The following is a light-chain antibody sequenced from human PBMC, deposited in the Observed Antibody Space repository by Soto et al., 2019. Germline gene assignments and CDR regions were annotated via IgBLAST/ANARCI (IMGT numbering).Light chain of an antibody. CDR3: SSYTSSSSLYV. CDR2: DVS. CDR1: SSDVGGYNY. Sequence: HSVLTQPASVSGSPGQSITISRTGTSSDVGGYNYVSWYQQHPGKAPKLMIYDVSNRPSGVSNRFSGSKSGNTASLTISGLQAEDEADYYCSSYTSSSSLYVFGTGTKVTVL. J-gene: IGLJ1*01. V-gene: IGLV2-14*01.